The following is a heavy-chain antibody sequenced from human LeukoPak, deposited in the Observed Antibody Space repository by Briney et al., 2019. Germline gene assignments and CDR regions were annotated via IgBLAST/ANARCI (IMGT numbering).Heavy chain of an antibody. J-gene: IGHJ3*02. CDR3: ARDTLDYYDSGYDAFEI. V-gene: IGHV3-21*01. CDR1: GFTFSSYS. Sequence: GGSLRLSCAASGFTFSSYSMNWVRQAPGKGLEWVSSISSSSSYIYYADSVKGRFTISRDNAKNSLYLQMNSLRAEDTAVYYCARDTLDYYDSGYDAFEIWGQGTMVTVSS. CDR2: ISSSSSYI. D-gene: IGHD3-22*01.